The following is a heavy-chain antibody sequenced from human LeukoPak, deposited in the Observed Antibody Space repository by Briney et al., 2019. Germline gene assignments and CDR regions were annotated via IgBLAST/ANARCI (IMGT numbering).Heavy chain of an antibody. CDR1: GFTFSSYA. CDR2: ISGSGGST. CDR3: ARAGSYYYDSSGYPYYFDY. Sequence: PGGSLRLSCAASGFTFSSYAMSWVRQAPGKGLEWVSDISGSGGSTDYADSVKGRFTISRDNSKNTLYLQMNSLRAEDTAVYYCARAGSYYYDSSGYPYYFDYWGQGTLVTVSS. D-gene: IGHD3-22*01. V-gene: IGHV3-23*01. J-gene: IGHJ4*02.